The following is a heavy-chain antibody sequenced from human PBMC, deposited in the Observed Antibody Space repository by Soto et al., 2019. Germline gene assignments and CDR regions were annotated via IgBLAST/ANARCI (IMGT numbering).Heavy chain of an antibody. Sequence: EVQLVESGGGSVQPGESLRLSCAASGVSFRDYDMHWVRQPTGKGLEWVSGLGAADDPYYVASVKGRFSVSRDNAQNSLYLQMNNLRVDDTAVYFCARAYLGRLPRRADYYYAMDVWGRGTTVTVSS. D-gene: IGHD1-26*01. J-gene: IGHJ6*02. CDR1: GVSFRDYD. V-gene: IGHV3-13*05. CDR3: ARAYLGRLPRRADYYYAMDV. CDR2: LGAADDP.